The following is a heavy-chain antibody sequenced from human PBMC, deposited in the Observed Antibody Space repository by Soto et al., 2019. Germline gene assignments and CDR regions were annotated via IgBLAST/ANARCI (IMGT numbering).Heavy chain of an antibody. J-gene: IGHJ4*02. CDR1: GFTFTSYG. CDR2: ISYDGGLQ. D-gene: IGHD5-18*01. V-gene: IGHV3-30*03. CDR3: VSDRGYGHASVPYS. Sequence: QAHLVESGGGVVQPGRSLRLSCATSGFTFTSYGMHWARQAPGTRLEWVAVISYDGGLQHYADSVKGRFTISRDNSKNMVLLQMNSLRAEDTAVYYCVSDRGYGHASVPYSWGQGTLVSVSS.